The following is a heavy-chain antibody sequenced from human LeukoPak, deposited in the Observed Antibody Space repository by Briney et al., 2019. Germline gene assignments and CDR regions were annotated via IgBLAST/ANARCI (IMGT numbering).Heavy chain of an antibody. CDR3: ARGIAAAGTDLDY. CDR1: GFSFSSYG. D-gene: IGHD6-13*01. Sequence: GGSLRLSCAASGFSFSSYGMHWVRQAPGKGLEWVAVIWCDGTNKNYADSVKGRFTISRDNAKNSLYLQMNSLRVEDTAIYYCARGIAAAGTDLDYWGQGTLVSVSS. V-gene: IGHV3-33*01. J-gene: IGHJ4*02. CDR2: IWCDGTNK.